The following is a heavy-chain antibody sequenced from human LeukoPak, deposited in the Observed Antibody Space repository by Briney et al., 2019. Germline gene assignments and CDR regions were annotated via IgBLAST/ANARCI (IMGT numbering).Heavy chain of an antibody. J-gene: IGHJ5*02. D-gene: IGHD1-1*01. V-gene: IGHV3-23*01. Sequence: GGSLRLSCVGSGFTFGNYAMSWVRRAPGKGLQWVSQISANGGATWYTSSARDRFTISRDNSKNTVYLQMSSLTTDDTATYYCVRDPRDTYGTNWFDPWGQGTFLRVSS. CDR2: ISANGGAT. CDR1: GFTFGNYA. CDR3: VRDPRDTYGTNWFDP.